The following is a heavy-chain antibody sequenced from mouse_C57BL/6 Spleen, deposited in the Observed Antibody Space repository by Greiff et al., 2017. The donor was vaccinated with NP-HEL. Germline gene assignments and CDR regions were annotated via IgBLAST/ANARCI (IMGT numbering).Heavy chain of an antibody. J-gene: IGHJ4*01. CDR1: GFTFSSYT. V-gene: IGHV5-9*01. Sequence: EVQLVESGGGLVKPGGSLKLSCAASGFTFSSYTMSWVRQTPEKRLEWVATISGGGGNTYYPDSVKGRFTISRDNAKNTLYLQRSSLRSEDTALYYCARQGLPRAMDYWGQGTSVTVSS. CDR2: ISGGGGNT. CDR3: ARQGLPRAMDY.